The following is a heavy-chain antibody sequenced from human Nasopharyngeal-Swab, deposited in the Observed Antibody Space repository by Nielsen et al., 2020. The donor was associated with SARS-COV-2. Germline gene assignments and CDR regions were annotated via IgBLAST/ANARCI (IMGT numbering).Heavy chain of an antibody. CDR2: INAGKGNT. CDR1: GYTLSNYA. D-gene: IGHD6-19*01. J-gene: IGHJ4*02. Sequence: ASVKVSCKASGYTLSNYAMYWVRHAPAQRPEFMGWINAGKGNTIYSQRFQGRVRISRDTSANTVYMELNRLRSEDTAVYYCARVPAVAASRIDYWGQGTLVTVSS. V-gene: IGHV1-3*01. CDR3: ARVPAVAASRIDY.